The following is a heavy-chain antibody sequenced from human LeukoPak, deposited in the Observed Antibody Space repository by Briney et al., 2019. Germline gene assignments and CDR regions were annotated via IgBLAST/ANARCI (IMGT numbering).Heavy chain of an antibody. CDR1: GGSISGYY. D-gene: IGHD3-10*01. CDR3: ARRGVAAAATNFDY. J-gene: IGHJ4*02. V-gene: IGHV4-39*02. CDR2: IYYSGTP. Sequence: SETLSLTCTVSGGSISGYYWGWIRQPPGKGLEWIGSIYYSGTPYYNPSLETRLTISVDTSKSHFSLKLSSVTATDTAVYYCARRGVAAAATNFDYWGQGTLVTVSS.